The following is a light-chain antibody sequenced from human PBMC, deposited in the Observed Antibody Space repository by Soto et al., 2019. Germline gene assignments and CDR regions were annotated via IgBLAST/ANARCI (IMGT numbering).Light chain of an antibody. J-gene: IGLJ7*01. CDR2: EVV. Sequence: QSALTQPPSASGSPGQSVTISCTGTKNDIGVYDFVSWYQHHPGKAPRLIIYEVVQRPSGVPDRFSGSTSGNTASLTVSGLQAADEADYFCQSYAGSNTYVFGSGTQLTVL. CDR3: QSYAGSNTYV. CDR1: KNDIGVYDF. V-gene: IGLV2-8*01.